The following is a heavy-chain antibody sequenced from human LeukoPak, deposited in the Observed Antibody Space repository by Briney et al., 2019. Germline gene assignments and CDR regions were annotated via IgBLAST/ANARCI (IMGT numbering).Heavy chain of an antibody. J-gene: IGHJ4*02. CDR2: INPNSGVT. V-gene: IGHV1-2*02. Sequence: ASVKVSCKASGYTFTGYYMHWVRQAPGQGLEWMAWINPNSGVTNYAQKFQGRVTMTRDTSISTAYRELSRLRSDDTAVYYCGRDSGNSGHDYWGQGTLVTVSS. CDR3: GRDSGNSGHDY. CDR1: GYTFTGYY. D-gene: IGHD5-12*01.